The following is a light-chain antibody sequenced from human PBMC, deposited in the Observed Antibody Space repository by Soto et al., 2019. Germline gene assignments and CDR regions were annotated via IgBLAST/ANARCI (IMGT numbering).Light chain of an antibody. CDR3: RQYDSSPPIYT. CDR2: ATS. V-gene: IGKV3-20*01. Sequence: EIVLTQSPGTLSLSPGERATLSCRASQSISGTHLAWYQHRPGQAPRPLIYATSNRATGVPDRFSGSGSGTDFTLTISRLEPEYFAVYFCRQYDSSPPIYTFGQGTKLEIK. J-gene: IGKJ2*01. CDR1: QSISGTH.